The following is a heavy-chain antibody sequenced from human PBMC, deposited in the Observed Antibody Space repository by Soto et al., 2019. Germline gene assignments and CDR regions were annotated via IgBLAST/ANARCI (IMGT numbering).Heavy chain of an antibody. J-gene: IGHJ4*02. CDR3: ARQSQSWMAAEGF. Sequence: GESLKISCKGSGYSFTSYWIGWVRQMPGKGLAWMGIIYPGDSDTRYSPSFQGQVTISADKSISTAYLQWSSLKASDTALYYCARQSQSWMAAEGFWGQGTLVTVSS. V-gene: IGHV5-51*01. CDR1: GYSFTSYW. D-gene: IGHD2-2*03. CDR2: IYPGDSDT.